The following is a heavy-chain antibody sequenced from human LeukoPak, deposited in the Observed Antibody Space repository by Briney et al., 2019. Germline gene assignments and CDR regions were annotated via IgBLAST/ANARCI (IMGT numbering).Heavy chain of an antibody. CDR3: AIHSSGWYYY. D-gene: IGHD6-19*01. Sequence: GASVKVSCKASGYTFTGYYMHWVRQAPGQGLEWMGWINPSSGGTNYAQKFQGRVTMTRDTSISTAYMELSRLRSDDTAGYYCAIHSSGWYYYWGQGTLVTVSS. CDR1: GYTFTGYY. J-gene: IGHJ4*02. V-gene: IGHV1-2*02. CDR2: INPSSGGT.